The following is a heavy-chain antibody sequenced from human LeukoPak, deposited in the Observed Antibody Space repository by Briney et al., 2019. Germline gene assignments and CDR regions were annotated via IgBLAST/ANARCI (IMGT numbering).Heavy chain of an antibody. V-gene: IGHV3-23*01. Sequence: GGSLRLSCAASGFAFSSYDMNWVRQAAGKGLEWVSQISGTGDNSDYADSVKGRFTISRDNSKRTLYLQLNNLRVEDTAIYYCAFPAHPWLLGGAFAFWGKGTLVPVSS. CDR3: AFPAHPWLLGGAFAF. CDR2: ISGTGDNS. D-gene: IGHD3-9*01. J-gene: IGHJ3*01. CDR1: GFAFSSYD.